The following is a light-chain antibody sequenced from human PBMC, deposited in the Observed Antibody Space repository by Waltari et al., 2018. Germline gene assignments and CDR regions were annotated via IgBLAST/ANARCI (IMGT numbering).Light chain of an antibody. V-gene: IGKV3-20*01. CDR3: QQYVSSRT. Sequence: EIVLTQSPGTLSLSPGESATVSCRASQSVRGNYLAWYQQKPGEAPRRLIYGASNRAAGIPDRFSGSGSGTDFTLTISRLEPEDFAVYHCQQYVSSRTFGQGTKVEIK. CDR1: QSVRGNY. CDR2: GAS. J-gene: IGKJ1*01.